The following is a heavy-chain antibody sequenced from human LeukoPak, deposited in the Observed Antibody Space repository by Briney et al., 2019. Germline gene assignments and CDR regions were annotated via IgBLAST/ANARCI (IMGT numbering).Heavy chain of an antibody. CDR2: ISSSGSTI. CDR1: GFTFSSYE. CDR3: ARVSGSYSLYYYMDV. Sequence: PGGSLRLSCAASGFTFSSYEMNWVRQAPGKGLEWVSYISSSGSTIYYADSVKGRFTISRDNSKNTLYLQMNRLRAEDTAVYYCARVSGSYSLYYYMDVWGKGTTVTVSS. D-gene: IGHD1-26*01. V-gene: IGHV3-48*03. J-gene: IGHJ6*03.